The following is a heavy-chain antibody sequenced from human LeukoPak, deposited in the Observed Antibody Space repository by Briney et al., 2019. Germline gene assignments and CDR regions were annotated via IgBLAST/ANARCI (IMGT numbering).Heavy chain of an antibody. V-gene: IGHV1-2*02. CDR1: GYTFTGDY. Sequence: VSVKVSCKASGYTFTGDYMHWVRQAPGQGLEWMGWINPNSGGTNYAQKFQGRVTMTRDTSISTAYMELSRLRSDDTAVYYCARARLLWFGELIGDAFDIWGQGTMVTVSS. D-gene: IGHD3-10*01. CDR2: INPNSGGT. J-gene: IGHJ3*02. CDR3: ARARLLWFGELIGDAFDI.